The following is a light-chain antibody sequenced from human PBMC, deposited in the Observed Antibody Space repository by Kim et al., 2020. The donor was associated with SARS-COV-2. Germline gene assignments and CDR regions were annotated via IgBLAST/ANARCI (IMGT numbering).Light chain of an antibody. CDR2: DSN. CDR1: PPNVGNNY. J-gene: IGLJ2*01. Sequence: GQRVTISCSGSPPNVGNNYVSWDQQLPGTAPKLLIYDSNKRPSGIPDRFSGSKSGTAATLGITGLQTGDEADYYCGTWDSSLSAVVFGGGTQLTVL. V-gene: IGLV1-51*01. CDR3: GTWDSSLSAVV.